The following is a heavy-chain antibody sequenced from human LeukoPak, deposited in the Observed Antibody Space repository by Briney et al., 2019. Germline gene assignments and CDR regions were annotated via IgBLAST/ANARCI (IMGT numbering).Heavy chain of an antibody. CDR3: AGAAAGTWGYYFDY. CDR1: GGSFSGYY. CDR2: INYSGST. V-gene: IGHV4-34*01. J-gene: IGHJ4*02. D-gene: IGHD6-13*01. Sequence: SETLSLTCAVYGGSFSGYYWSWIRQPPGKGLEWIGEINYSGSTNYNPSLKSRVTISVDTSKNQFSLKLSSVTAADTAVYYCAGAAAGTWGYYFDYWGQGTLVTVSS.